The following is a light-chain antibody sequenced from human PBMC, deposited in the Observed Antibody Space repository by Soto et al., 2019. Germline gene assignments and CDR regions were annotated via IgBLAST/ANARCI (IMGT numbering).Light chain of an antibody. CDR3: QQSYTSPFT. CDR2: GTS. J-gene: IGKJ2*01. Sequence: DIQMTQSPSSLSASVGVRVTITCRASQSISSYLNWYQQRPGKAPNLLIYGTSTLQSGVTSRFSGSGSGTDFTLTISTLQPEDFATYFCQQSYTSPFTFGQGTKLEIK. CDR1: QSISSY. V-gene: IGKV1-39*01.